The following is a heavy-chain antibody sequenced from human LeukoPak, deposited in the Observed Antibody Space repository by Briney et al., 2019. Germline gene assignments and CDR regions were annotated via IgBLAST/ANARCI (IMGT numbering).Heavy chain of an antibody. CDR2: IRYDGSNK. Sequence: GGSLRLSCAASGFTFSSYGMHWVRQAPGKGLEWVAFIRYDGSNKYYADSVKGRFTISRDNSKNTLYLQMNSLRAEDTAVYYCAKDHHIAVVPSFDPWGQGTLVTVSS. CDR3: AKDHHIAVVPSFDP. J-gene: IGHJ5*02. D-gene: IGHD2-2*01. V-gene: IGHV3-30*02. CDR1: GFTFSSYG.